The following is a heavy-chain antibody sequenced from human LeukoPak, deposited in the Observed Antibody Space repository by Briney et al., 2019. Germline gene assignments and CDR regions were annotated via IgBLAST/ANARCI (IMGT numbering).Heavy chain of an antibody. CDR3: ARDIGYNTFDY. Sequence: GGSLRLSCAASGFTFNRAWMTWVRQAPGKGLEWVANIKQDGSAQNYVGSVRGRFTISRDNAKNSLYLQLSSLRAEDTAVYYCARDIGYNTFDYWGQGTLVTVSS. CDR1: GFTFNRAW. J-gene: IGHJ4*02. D-gene: IGHD1-14*01. CDR2: IKQDGSAQ. V-gene: IGHV3-7*01.